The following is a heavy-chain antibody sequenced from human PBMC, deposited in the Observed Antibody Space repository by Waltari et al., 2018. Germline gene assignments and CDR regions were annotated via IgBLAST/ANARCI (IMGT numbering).Heavy chain of an antibody. J-gene: IGHJ4*02. CDR3: ATYPFDH. CDR2: INQDGSEK. CDR1: GFTLSTYW. Sequence: EVQLVESGGGLVRPGGSLRLSCAASGFTLSTYWMTWVRQAPGKGLEWVANINQDGSEKHDVDSVKGRFTISRDNAKNSLYLQMNSLRGEDTAVYYCATYPFDHWGQGTLVTVSS. V-gene: IGHV3-7*01.